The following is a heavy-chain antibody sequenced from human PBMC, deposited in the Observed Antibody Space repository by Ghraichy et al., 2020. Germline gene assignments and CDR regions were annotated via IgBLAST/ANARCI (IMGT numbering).Heavy chain of an antibody. CDR3: ARHASDDTQNWFDP. Sequence: SETLSLTCTVSGGSISGSTYYWSWIRQPPGKGLEWIGSIYHSGSTYYNPSLKSRVTISVDTSRNQFSLKVTSVTASDTTVYYCARHASDDTQNWFDPWGQGTLVTVSS. D-gene: IGHD1-1*01. CDR2: IYHSGST. J-gene: IGHJ5*02. V-gene: IGHV4-39*01. CDR1: GGSISGSTYY.